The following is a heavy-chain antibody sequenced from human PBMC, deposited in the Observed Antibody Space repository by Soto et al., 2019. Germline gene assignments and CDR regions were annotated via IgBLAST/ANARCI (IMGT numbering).Heavy chain of an antibody. Sequence: GGSLRLSCAASGFTFSSYSMNWVRQAPGKGLEWVANIKQDGSEKYYVDSVKGRFTISRDNAKNSLYLQMNSLRAEDTAVYYCARESGYDFGRGRDGSDNGFDYWGQGTLVTVSS. V-gene: IGHV3-7*01. J-gene: IGHJ4*02. CDR1: GFTFSSYS. CDR3: ARESGYDFGRGRDGSDNGFDY. D-gene: IGHD5-12*01. CDR2: IKQDGSEK.